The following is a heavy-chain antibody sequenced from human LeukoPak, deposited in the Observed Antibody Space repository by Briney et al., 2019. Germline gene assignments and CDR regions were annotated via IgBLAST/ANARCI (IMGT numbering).Heavy chain of an antibody. V-gene: IGHV3-20*01. Sequence: PGGSLRLSCAASGFTSDDYGMSWVRQAQGRGLEWVSAINWNGGSTGYADSVKGRFTISRDNAKNSLYLQMNSLRAEDTALYHCTRAPPTTTDYGDYLIRWDYFDYWGQGTLVTVSS. CDR1: GFTSDDYG. CDR3: TRAPPTTTDYGDYLIRWDYFDY. CDR2: INWNGGST. J-gene: IGHJ4*02. D-gene: IGHD4-17*01.